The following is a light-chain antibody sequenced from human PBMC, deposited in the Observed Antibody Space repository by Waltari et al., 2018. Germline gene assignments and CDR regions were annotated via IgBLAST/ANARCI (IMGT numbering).Light chain of an antibody. V-gene: IGKV4-1*01. Sequence: DIVMTQSPDSLAVSLGERVTINCKSSQSLLYSSNNKNYLAWYQQKPGQAPKLLIYWASTRESGVPNRFSGSRSGTDFTLTISGLQAEDVAVYYCQQYYSTPLTFGGGTKVEIK. J-gene: IGKJ4*01. CDR3: QQYYSTPLT. CDR2: WAS. CDR1: QSLLYSSNNKNY.